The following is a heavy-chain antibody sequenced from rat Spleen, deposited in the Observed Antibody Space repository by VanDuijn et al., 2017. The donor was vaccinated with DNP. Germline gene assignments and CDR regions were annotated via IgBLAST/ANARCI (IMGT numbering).Heavy chain of an antibody. Sequence: EVQLQESGPGLVKPSQSLSLTCSVTGHSITSSYRWNWIRKFPGDKLEWLGYINNAGSANYNPSLKSRISLTRDTSKNQFFLQVNSVTTEDTATYYCTRDSGDWYFDFWGPGTMVTVSS. D-gene: IGHD1-1*01. V-gene: IGHV3-3*01. J-gene: IGHJ1*01. CDR1: GHSITSSYR. CDR2: INNAGSA. CDR3: TRDSGDWYFDF.